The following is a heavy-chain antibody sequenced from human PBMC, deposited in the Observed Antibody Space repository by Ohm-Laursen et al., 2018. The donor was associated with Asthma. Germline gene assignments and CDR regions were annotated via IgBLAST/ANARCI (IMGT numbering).Heavy chain of an antibody. J-gene: IGHJ4*02. D-gene: IGHD3-3*01. CDR3: AKDTDFWSGYYHY. Sequence: SLRLSCAASGFTFSSYGMHWVRQAPGKGLEWVAVISYDGSNKYYADSVKGRFTISRDNSKNTLYLQMNSLRAEDTAVYYCAKDTDFWSGYYHYWGQGTLVTVSS. V-gene: IGHV3-30*18. CDR2: ISYDGSNK. CDR1: GFTFSSYG.